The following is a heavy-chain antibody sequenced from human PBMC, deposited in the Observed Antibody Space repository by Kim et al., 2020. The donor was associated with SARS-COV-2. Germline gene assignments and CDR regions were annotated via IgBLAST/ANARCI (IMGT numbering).Heavy chain of an antibody. CDR3: ARVGGPDYYGSGSYYSDY. D-gene: IGHD3-10*01. Sequence: KGRFTISRDNAKNSRYLQMNSLRAEDTAVYYCARVGGPDYYGSGSYYSDYWGQGTLVTVSS. V-gene: IGHV3-11*04. J-gene: IGHJ4*02.